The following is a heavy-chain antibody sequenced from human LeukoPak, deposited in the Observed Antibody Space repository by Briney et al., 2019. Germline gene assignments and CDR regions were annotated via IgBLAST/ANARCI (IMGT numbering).Heavy chain of an antibody. CDR2: ISAYNGNT. Sequence: ASVKVSCKASGYTFTSYGISWVRQAPGQGLEWMGWISAYNGNTNYAQRLQGRVTMTTNTSTSTAYMELRSLRSDDTAVYYCARVLLTTVGFDYWGQGTLVTVSS. J-gene: IGHJ4*02. V-gene: IGHV1-18*01. D-gene: IGHD4-11*01. CDR1: GYTFTSYG. CDR3: ARVLLTTVGFDY.